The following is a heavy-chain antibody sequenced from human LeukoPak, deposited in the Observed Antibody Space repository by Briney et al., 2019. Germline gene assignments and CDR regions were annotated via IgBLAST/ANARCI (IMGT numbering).Heavy chain of an antibody. CDR2: LYPGDSRI. CDR1: GYIIINYW. CDR3: ACRMLTSTRFES. Sequence: GESLKISCKASGYIIINYWSGWAGRMPGKGLELMAFLYPGDSRIRDNPSSQGQLTIFADENFKTTYLQWSNLKASDTAADYCACRMLTSTRFESWGQGTLVTVSS. J-gene: IGHJ5*01. V-gene: IGHV5-51*01. D-gene: IGHD2-2*01.